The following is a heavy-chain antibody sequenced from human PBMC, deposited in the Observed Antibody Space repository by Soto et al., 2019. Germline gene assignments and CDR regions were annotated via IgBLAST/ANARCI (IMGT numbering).Heavy chain of an antibody. CDR3: AKSSLGGSLYYYYGMDV. J-gene: IGHJ6*02. CDR2: ISYDGSNK. Sequence: QVQLVESGGGVVQPGRSLRLSCAASGFTFSSYGMHWVRQAPGKGLEWVAVISYDGSNKYYADSVKGRFTISSDNSKNTLYLQMHSLRAEYTAVYYCAKSSLGGSLYYYYGMDVWGQGTTVTVSS. V-gene: IGHV3-30*18. CDR1: GFTFSSYG. D-gene: IGHD2-15*01.